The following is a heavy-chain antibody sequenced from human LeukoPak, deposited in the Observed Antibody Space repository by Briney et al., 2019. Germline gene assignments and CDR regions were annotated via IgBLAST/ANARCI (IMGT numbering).Heavy chain of an antibody. D-gene: IGHD3-22*01. CDR2: INPNSGGT. CDR1: GYTFTGYY. J-gene: IGHJ4*02. CDR3: ATTYYYDSSGYYTLRGGDY. V-gene: IGHV1-2*06. Sequence: ASVKVSCKASGYTFTGYYMHWVRQAPGQGLEWMGRINPNSGGTNYAQKFQGRVTITRDTSISTAYMGLSRLRSDDTAVYYCATTYYYDSSGYYTLRGGDYWGQGTLVTVSS.